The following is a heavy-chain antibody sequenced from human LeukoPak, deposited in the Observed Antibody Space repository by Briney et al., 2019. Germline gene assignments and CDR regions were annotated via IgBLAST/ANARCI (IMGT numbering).Heavy chain of an antibody. CDR1: GGSISSGGYY. V-gene: IGHV4-31*03. CDR2: IYYSGST. Sequence: SQTLSLTCTVSGGSISSGGYYWSWIRQHPGKGLEWIGYIYYSGSTYYNPSLKSRVTISVVTSKNQFSLKLSSVTAADTAVYYCARDSTHYYYYGMDVWGQGTTVTVSS. CDR3: ARDSTHYYYYGMDV. D-gene: IGHD2/OR15-2a*01. J-gene: IGHJ6*02.